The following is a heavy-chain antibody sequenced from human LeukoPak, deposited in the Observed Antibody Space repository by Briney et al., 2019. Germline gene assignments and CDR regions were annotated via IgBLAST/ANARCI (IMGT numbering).Heavy chain of an antibody. Sequence: ASVKVSCEASGYTFTGYYMHWVRQAPGQGLEWMGWINPNSGGTNYAQKFQGRVTMTRDTSISTAYMELSRLRSDDTAVYYCARAKSYCSSTSCQHLDPWGQGTLVTVSS. CDR2: INPNSGGT. D-gene: IGHD2-2*01. V-gene: IGHV1-2*02. J-gene: IGHJ5*02. CDR3: ARAKSYCSSTSCQHLDP. CDR1: GYTFTGYY.